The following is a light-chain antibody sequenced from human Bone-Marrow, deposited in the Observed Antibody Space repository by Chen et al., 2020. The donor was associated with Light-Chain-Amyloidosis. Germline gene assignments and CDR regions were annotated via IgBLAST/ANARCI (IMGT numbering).Light chain of an antibody. Sequence: QSALTQPASVSGSPGQPITISCTGTSSDVGGDNHVSWYQQHPHKAPKLMIYEVTNRPSWVPDRFSGSKSDNTASLTISGLQTEDEADYFCSSYTITNTLVFGSGTRVTVL. CDR1: SSDVGGDNH. CDR2: EVT. J-gene: IGLJ1*01. V-gene: IGLV2-14*01. CDR3: SSYTITNTLV.